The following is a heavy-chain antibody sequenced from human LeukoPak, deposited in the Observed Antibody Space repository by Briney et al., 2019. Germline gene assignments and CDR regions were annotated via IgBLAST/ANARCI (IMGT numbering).Heavy chain of an antibody. CDR1: GFTFSSYA. CDR3: ARDLDLEYCSSTSCYIRGYYYYGMDV. Sequence: GGSLRLSCAASGFTFSSYAMHWVRQAPGKGLEWVAVISYDGSNKYYADSVKGRFTISRDNSKNTLYLQMNSLRAEDTAVYYCARDLDLEYCSSTSCYIRGYYYYGMDVWGQGTTVTVSS. J-gene: IGHJ6*02. D-gene: IGHD2-2*02. V-gene: IGHV3-30-3*01. CDR2: ISYDGSNK.